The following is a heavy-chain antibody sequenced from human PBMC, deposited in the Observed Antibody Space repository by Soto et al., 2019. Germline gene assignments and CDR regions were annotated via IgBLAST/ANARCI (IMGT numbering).Heavy chain of an antibody. CDR1: GFIFRSYA. J-gene: IGHJ4*02. CDR3: ARAFSGSYPNFDY. CDR2: ITYDGING. Sequence: GGSLRLSCLASGFIFRSYAMHWVRQAPGKGLEWVAVITYDGINGYYADSVRGRFAISRDNSKNTLYLQMNSLRPEDTAVYYCARAFSGSYPNFDYWGQGTLVTVS. D-gene: IGHD1-26*01. V-gene: IGHV3-30*09.